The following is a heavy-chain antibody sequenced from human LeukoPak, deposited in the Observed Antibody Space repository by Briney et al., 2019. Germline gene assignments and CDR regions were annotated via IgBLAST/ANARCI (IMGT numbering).Heavy chain of an antibody. CDR3: ARVRGDYMHNWLLP. D-gene: IGHD4-11*01. V-gene: IGHV4-59*12. CDR1: RGSPPGAK. J-gene: IGHJ5*02. CDR2: IFYSGNT. Sequence: PAETPSFPVVVLRGSPPGAKWCTIAQPPGQGLEWIGYIFYSGNTTYTPSLTSRATISAHASKSQLPLKRSSVTAAATPVYYFARVRGDYMHNWLLPWGEGTLVNVSS.